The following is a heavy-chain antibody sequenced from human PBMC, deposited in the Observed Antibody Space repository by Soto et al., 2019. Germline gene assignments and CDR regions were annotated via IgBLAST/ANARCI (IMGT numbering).Heavy chain of an antibody. CDR3: ARGYRGVPSQYEVNDAFDI. Sequence: EVQLVESGGGLVKPGGSLRLSCAASGFTFSSYAMNWVRQAPGKGLEWVSSISSSSTYIYYDDSRFTISRDNAKNTLYLQMNGLRVEDTAVYYCARGYRGVPSQYEVNDAFDIWGQGTMVTVSS. J-gene: IGHJ3*02. CDR1: GFTFSSYA. D-gene: IGHD3-10*01. CDR2: ISSSSTYI. V-gene: IGHV3-21*01.